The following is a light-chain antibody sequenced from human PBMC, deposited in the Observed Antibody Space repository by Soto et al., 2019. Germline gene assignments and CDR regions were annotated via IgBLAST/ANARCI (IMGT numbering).Light chain of an antibody. V-gene: IGKV1-33*01. Sequence: DIQMTQSPSSLSASVGDRVTIICQASQDISNYLNWYQQKPGKAPKLLIYDASNLETGVPSRFSGSGSGTDFTFTISSLQPEDIATYYCQQYDNLLLTFGGGTKVEIK. J-gene: IGKJ4*01. CDR3: QQYDNLLLT. CDR2: DAS. CDR1: QDISNY.